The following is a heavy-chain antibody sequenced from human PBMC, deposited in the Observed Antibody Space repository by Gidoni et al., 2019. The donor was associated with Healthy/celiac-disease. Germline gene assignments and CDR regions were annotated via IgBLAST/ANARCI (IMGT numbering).Heavy chain of an antibody. CDR3: ARVSTYYYDSSGYYYEGYFDY. V-gene: IGHV6-1*01. D-gene: IGHD3-22*01. CDR2: TYYRSKWYN. J-gene: IGHJ4*02. Sequence: QVQLQQSGPGLVKPSQTLSLTCAISGDSVSSNSAAWNWIRQSPSRGLEWLGRTYYRSKWYNDYAVSVKSRITINPDTSKNQFSLQLNSVTPEDTAVYYCARVSTYYYDSSGYYYEGYFDYWGQGTLVTVSS. CDR1: GDSVSSNSAA.